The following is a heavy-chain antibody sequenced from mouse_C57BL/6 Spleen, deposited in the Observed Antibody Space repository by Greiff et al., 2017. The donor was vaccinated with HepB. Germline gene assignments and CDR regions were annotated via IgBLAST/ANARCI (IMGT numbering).Heavy chain of an antibody. V-gene: IGHV1-59*01. CDR1: GYTFTSYW. D-gene: IGHD2-3*01. Sequence: QVQLQQPGAELVRPGTSVKLSCKASGYTFTSYWMHWVKQRPGQGLEWIGVIDPSDSYTNYNQKFKGKATLTVDTSSSTAYMQLSSLTAEDSAVYYCARYWGYGYYPYYFDYWGQGTTLTVAS. CDR2: IDPSDSYT. J-gene: IGHJ2*01. CDR3: ARYWGYGYYPYYFDY.